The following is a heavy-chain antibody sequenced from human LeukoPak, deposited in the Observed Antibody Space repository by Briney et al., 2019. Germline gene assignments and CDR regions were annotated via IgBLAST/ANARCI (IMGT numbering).Heavy chain of an antibody. CDR2: IIPIFGTA. D-gene: IGHD3-10*01. J-gene: IGHJ4*02. V-gene: IGHV1-69*01. Sequence: SVKVSCKASGGTFSSYAISWVRQAPGQGLEWMGGIIPIFGTANYAQKFQGRVTITADESTSTAYMELSSLRSEDTAVYYCAADRGRYYGSGSYPGLKWSPSPDYWGQGTLVTVSS. CDR1: GGTFSSYA. CDR3: AADRGRYYGSGSYPGLKWSPSPDY.